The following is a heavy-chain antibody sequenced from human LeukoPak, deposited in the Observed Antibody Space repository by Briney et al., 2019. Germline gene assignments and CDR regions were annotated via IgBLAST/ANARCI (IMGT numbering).Heavy chain of an antibody. D-gene: IGHD2-15*01. J-gene: IGHJ4*02. CDR3: ARDQAASQVYFFDY. V-gene: IGHV3-7*01. Sequence: GGSLRLSCAASGFTFSSYWMSWVRQAPGKGLEWVANIKQDGSEKYYVDSVKGRFTISRDNAKNSLYLQMNSLRAEDTAVYYCARDQAASQVYFFDYWGQGTLVTVSS. CDR2: IKQDGSEK. CDR1: GFTFSSYW.